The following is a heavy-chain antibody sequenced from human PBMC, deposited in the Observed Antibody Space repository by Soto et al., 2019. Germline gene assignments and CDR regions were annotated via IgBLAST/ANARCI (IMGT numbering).Heavy chain of an antibody. CDR2: ISTYNGDT. J-gene: IGHJ6*02. CDR1: GYTFTSYG. Sequence: GASVKVSCKASGYTFTSYGISWVRQAPGQGLEWMGWISTYNGDTNYAQTFQGRVTMTTDTSTSTVHMEVRSLRSDDTAVYYCAREGVAPYYYYGMDVWGQGTPLTVSS. CDR3: AREGVAPYYYYGMDV. D-gene: IGHD5-12*01. V-gene: IGHV1-18*01.